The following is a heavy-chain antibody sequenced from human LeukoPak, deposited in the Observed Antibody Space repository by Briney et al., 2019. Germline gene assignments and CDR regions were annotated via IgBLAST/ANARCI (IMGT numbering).Heavy chain of an antibody. CDR2: ISPNSGGT. J-gene: IGHJ5*02. CDR1: GYTFTFYY. V-gene: IGHV1-2*02. CDR3: ARGPVFDP. Sequence: ASVKVSCKASGYTFTFYYIYWVRQAPGQGLELMGWISPNSGGTKYARKVQGRVTMTRDTSISTTNMELSRLRSDDTAVYYCARGPVFDPWGQGTLVTVSS.